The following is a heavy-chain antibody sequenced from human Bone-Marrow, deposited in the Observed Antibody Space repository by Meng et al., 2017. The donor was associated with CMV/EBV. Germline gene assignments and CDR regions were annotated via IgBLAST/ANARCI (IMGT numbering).Heavy chain of an antibody. CDR3: ARDRLAYCGGDCSDGENWFDP. Sequence: GESLKISCAASGFTFSSYGMHWVRQAPGKGLEWVAFIRYDGSNKYYADSVKGRFTISRDNAKNSLYLQMNSLRAEDTAVYYCARDRLAYCGGDCSDGENWFDPWGQGTLVTFSS. CDR1: GFTFSSYG. CDR2: IRYDGSNK. V-gene: IGHV3-30*02. D-gene: IGHD2-21*01. J-gene: IGHJ5*02.